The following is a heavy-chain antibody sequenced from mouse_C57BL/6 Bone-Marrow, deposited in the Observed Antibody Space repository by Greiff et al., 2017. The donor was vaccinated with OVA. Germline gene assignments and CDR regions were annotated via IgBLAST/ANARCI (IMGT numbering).Heavy chain of an antibody. CDR3: ARGDYDGFYYAMDY. J-gene: IGHJ4*01. CDR2: IWTGGGT. V-gene: IGHV2-9-1*01. Sequence: VMLVESGPGLVAPSQSLSITCTVSGFSLTSYAISWVRQPPGKGLEWLGVIWTGGGTKYNSALKSRLSISKDNSKSQVFLKMNSLQTDDTARYYCARGDYDGFYYAMDYWGQGTSVTVSS. D-gene: IGHD2-4*01. CDR1: GFSLTSYA.